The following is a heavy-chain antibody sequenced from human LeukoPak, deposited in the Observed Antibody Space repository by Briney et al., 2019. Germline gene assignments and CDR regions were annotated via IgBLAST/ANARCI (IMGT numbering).Heavy chain of an antibody. D-gene: IGHD3-10*01. CDR2: ISTSGVNT. V-gene: IGHV3-23*01. Sequence: PGGSLRLSCAASGFTFSSYAMNWVRQAPGKGLQWVSVISTSGVNTYYADSVKGRFTISRDNSKNTLYLQMSSLRVDDTAVYYCARLLSGSYYYYYAMDVWGQGTTVTVSS. J-gene: IGHJ6*02. CDR3: ARLLSGSYYYYYAMDV. CDR1: GFTFSSYA.